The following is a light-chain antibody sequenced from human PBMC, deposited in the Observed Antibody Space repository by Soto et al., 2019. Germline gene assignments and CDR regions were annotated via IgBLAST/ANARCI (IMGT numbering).Light chain of an antibody. CDR3: SSHTSSSTLVL. CDR1: SSDVGAYNY. J-gene: IGLJ3*02. Sequence: QSALTQPASVSGSPGQSIPISCTGTSSDVGAYNYVSWYQQYPGKAPKLMIYDVTNRPSGVSNRFSGSKSGNTASLTISGLQAEDEADYYCSSHTSSSTLVLFGGGTKLTVX. V-gene: IGLV2-14*01. CDR2: DVT.